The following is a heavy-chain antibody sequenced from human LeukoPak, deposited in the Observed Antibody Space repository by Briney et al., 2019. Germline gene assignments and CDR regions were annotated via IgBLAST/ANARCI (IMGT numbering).Heavy chain of an antibody. CDR2: IIPIFGTA. D-gene: IGHD6-13*01. CDR1: GRTFSSYA. J-gene: IGHJ6*03. V-gene: IGHV1-69*05. CDR3: ARDGRVGSSWYYYYYMDV. Sequence: SVKVSCKASGRTFSSYAISWVRQAPGQGLEWMGRIIPIFGTANYAQKFQGRVTITTDESTSTAYMELSSLRSEDTAVYYCARDGRVGSSWYYYYYMDVWGKGTTVTVSS.